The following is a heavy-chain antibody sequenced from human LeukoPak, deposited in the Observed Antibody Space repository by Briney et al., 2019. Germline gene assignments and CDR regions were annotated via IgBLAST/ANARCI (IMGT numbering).Heavy chain of an antibody. Sequence: SETLSLTCTVSGGSISSYYWSWIRQPPGKGLEWIGYIYYSGSTNYNPSLKSRVTISVDTSKNQFSLKLSSVTAADTAVYYCARAFRIQLWLRWFDPWGQGTLVTVSS. J-gene: IGHJ5*02. V-gene: IGHV4-59*01. D-gene: IGHD5-18*01. CDR1: GGSISSYY. CDR2: IYYSGST. CDR3: ARAFRIQLWLRWFDP.